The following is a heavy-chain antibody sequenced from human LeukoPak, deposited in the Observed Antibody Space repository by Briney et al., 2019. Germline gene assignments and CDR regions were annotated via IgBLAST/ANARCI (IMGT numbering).Heavy chain of an antibody. J-gene: IGHJ6*02. CDR1: GFTVSSNY. V-gene: IGHV3-66*01. CDR3: ARAPPSVVVYYYGMDV. D-gene: IGHD2-2*01. Sequence: PGGSLRLSCAASGFTVSSNYMSWVRQAPGKGLEWVSVIYSGGSTYYADSVKGRFTISRDNSKNTLYLQMNSLRAEDTAVYYCARAPPSVVVYYYGMDVWGQGTTVTVSS. CDR2: IYSGGST.